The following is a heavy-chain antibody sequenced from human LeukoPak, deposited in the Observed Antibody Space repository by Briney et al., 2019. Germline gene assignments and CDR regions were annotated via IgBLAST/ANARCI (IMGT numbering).Heavy chain of an antibody. CDR3: SRAADVVLVPPSDD. D-gene: IGHD2-8*02. Sequence: ASVKVSCKASGYTFTGYYMYWVRQAPGQGLEWMGWIYPNSGGTKYTQKFQDRVTMTRDTSISTAYMELSSLRFDDTAVYYCSRAADVVLVPPSDDWGQGTLVTVSS. V-gene: IGHV1-2*02. J-gene: IGHJ4*02. CDR2: IYPNSGGT. CDR1: GYTFTGYY.